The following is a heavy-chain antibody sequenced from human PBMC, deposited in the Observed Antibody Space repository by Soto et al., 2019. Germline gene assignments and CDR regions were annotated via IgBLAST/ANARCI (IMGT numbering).Heavy chain of an antibody. D-gene: IGHD1-1*01. CDR2: INHSGST. J-gene: IGHJ6*02. V-gene: IGHV4-34*01. Sequence: SETLSLTCAVYGGSFSGYYWSWIRQPPGKGLEWIGEINHSGSTNYNPSLKSRVTISVDTSKNQFSLKLSSVTAADTAVYYCARVKGTRGSYYYYGMDVWGQGTTVTVSS. CDR3: ARVKGTRGSYYYYGMDV. CDR1: GGSFSGYY.